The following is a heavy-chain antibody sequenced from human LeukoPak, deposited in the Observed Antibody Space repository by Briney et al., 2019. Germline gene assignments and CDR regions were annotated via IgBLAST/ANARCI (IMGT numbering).Heavy chain of an antibody. J-gene: IGHJ4*02. CDR3: AKDKSYSSGYSDY. CDR1: GFTFISYG. V-gene: IGHV3-33*06. D-gene: IGHD3-22*01. Sequence: PGRSLRLSCAASGFTFISYGMHWIRQAPGKGLEWVAVIWYDGSNKYYADSVKGRFTTSRDNSKNTLYLQMNSLRAEDTAVYYCAKDKSYSSGYSDYWGQGTLVTVSS. CDR2: IWYDGSNK.